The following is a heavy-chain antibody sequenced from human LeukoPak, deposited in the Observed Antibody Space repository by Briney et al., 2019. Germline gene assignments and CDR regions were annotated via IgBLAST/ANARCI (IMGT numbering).Heavy chain of an antibody. Sequence: PGGSLRLSCAASGFTFSSYSMNWVRQAPGKGLEWVSSISSSSSYIYYADSVKGRFTISRDNAKNSLYLQMNSLRAEDTAVYYCAKEDSENYQGFDYWGQGTLVTVSS. CDR1: GFTFSSYS. CDR3: AKEDSENYQGFDY. CDR2: ISSSSSYI. D-gene: IGHD1-26*01. J-gene: IGHJ4*02. V-gene: IGHV3-21*04.